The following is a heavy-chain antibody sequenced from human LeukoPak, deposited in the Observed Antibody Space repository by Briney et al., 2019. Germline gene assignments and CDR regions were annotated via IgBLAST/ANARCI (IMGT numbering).Heavy chain of an antibody. D-gene: IGHD5-24*01. Sequence: ASVKVSCKASGGTFSSYAISWVRQAPGQGLEWMGLINPSGGSTSYAQKFQGRVTMTRDTSTSTVYMELSSLRSEDTAVYYCARDPGRDGYNTYYYYGMDVWGQGTTVTVSS. CDR2: INPSGGST. J-gene: IGHJ6*02. CDR1: GGTFSSYA. CDR3: ARDPGRDGYNTYYYYGMDV. V-gene: IGHV1-46*01.